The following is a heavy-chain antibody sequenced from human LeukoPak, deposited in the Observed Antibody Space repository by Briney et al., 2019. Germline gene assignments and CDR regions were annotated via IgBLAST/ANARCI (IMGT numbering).Heavy chain of an antibody. CDR3: AKDRGYSSGWYPFDY. Sequence: GGSLRLSCAASGFTFSSYAMSWVRQAPGKGLEWVSAISGSGGSTYYADSVKGRFTISRDSSKNTLYLQMNSLRAEDTAVYYCAKDRGYSSGWYPFDYWGQGTLVTVSS. CDR2: ISGSGGST. V-gene: IGHV3-23*01. D-gene: IGHD6-19*01. CDR1: GFTFSSYA. J-gene: IGHJ4*02.